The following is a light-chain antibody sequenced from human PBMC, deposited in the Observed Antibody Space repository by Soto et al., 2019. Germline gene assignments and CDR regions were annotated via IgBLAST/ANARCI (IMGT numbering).Light chain of an antibody. CDR1: SSDVSGYNY. Sequence: QSVLTQPASVYGSPGQSITISCTGTSSDVSGYNYVSWYQQHPVKAPKLMIYDVSNRPSGVSNRFSGSKSGNTASLSFSGLQVEDEADYYCSSYTSSSTYVFGTGTKVTVL. J-gene: IGLJ1*01. CDR3: SSYTSSSTYV. CDR2: DVS. V-gene: IGLV2-14*01.